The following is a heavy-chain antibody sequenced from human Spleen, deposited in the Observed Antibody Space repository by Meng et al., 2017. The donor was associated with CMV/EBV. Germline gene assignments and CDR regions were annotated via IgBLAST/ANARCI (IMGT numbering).Heavy chain of an antibody. CDR3: ARGRRGGTYYFDY. J-gene: IGHJ4*02. CDR1: GFTFSSYW. Sequence: GESLKISCAASGFTFSSYWMSWVRQAPGKGLEWVANIKQDGSEKYYVGSVKGRFTVSRDNAGSSLFLQMNSLRVEDTGVYYCARGRRGGTYYFDYWGQGSLVTVSS. CDR2: IKQDGSEK. D-gene: IGHD1-26*01. V-gene: IGHV3-7*01.